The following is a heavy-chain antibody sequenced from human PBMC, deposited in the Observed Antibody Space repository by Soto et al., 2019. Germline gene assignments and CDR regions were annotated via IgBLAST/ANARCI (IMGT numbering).Heavy chain of an antibody. J-gene: IGHJ6*02. CDR3: ASNLLVSGGYLVYYYGMDV. D-gene: IGHD1-26*01. CDR1: GGTLSSYA. V-gene: IGHV1-69*13. Sequence: SVKVSCKASGGTLSSYAISWVRQAPGHGLEWMGGIIPIFGTANYAQKFQGRATITADESTSTAYMELSSLRSEDTAVYYCASNLLVSGGYLVYYYGMDVWGQVTTVTVAS. CDR2: IIPIFGTA.